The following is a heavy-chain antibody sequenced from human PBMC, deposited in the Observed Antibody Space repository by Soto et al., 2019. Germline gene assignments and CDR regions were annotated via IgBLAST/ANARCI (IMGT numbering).Heavy chain of an antibody. V-gene: IGHV1-69*01. D-gene: IGHD3-16*02. Sequence: QVQLVQSGAEVKKPGSSVKVSCKASGGTFSSYAISWVRQAPGQGLEWMGGIIPIFGTANYAQKFQGRVTITADESTSTAYMERRSLGSETRAFYYCGNGLGPVWGGYRNFDYGAREPWSPSPQ. CDR2: IIPIFGTA. CDR3: GNGLGPVWGGYRNFD. CDR1: GGTFSSYA. J-gene: IGHJ4*02.